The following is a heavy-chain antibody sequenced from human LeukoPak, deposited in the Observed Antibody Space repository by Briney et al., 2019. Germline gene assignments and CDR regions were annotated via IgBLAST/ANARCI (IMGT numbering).Heavy chain of an antibody. Sequence: SETLSLTCDVTDHTFTHYYWTWIRQPPGKGLEWIGSIYYTGSSNYNPSLESRVTMSIDTSNNQFSLKLKSVTSADTAVYYCARMVGQLIEYYFDYWGRGTLVTVSS. CDR2: IYYTGSS. V-gene: IGHV4-59*01. J-gene: IGHJ4*02. D-gene: IGHD1/OR15-1a*01. CDR3: ARMVGQLIEYYFDY. CDR1: DHTFTHYY.